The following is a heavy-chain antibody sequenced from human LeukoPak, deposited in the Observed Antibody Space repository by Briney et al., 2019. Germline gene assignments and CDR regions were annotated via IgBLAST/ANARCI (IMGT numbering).Heavy chain of an antibody. CDR2: IYYSGST. D-gene: IGHD4-17*01. Sequence: SETLSLTCTVSGGCISSSSYYWGWIRQPPGKGLEWIGSIYYSGSTYYNPSLKSRVTISVDTSKNQFSLKLSSVTAADTAVYYCARLRAGLDYWGQGTLVTVSS. V-gene: IGHV4-39*07. J-gene: IGHJ4*02. CDR1: GGCISSSSYY. CDR3: ARLRAGLDY.